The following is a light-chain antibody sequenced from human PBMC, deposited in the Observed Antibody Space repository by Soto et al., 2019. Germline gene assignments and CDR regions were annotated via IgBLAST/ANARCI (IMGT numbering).Light chain of an antibody. CDR2: EVS. CDR3: SSYTSSSTGLYV. J-gene: IGLJ1*01. V-gene: IGLV2-14*01. CDR1: SSDVGGYNY. Sequence: QSALTQPASVSGSPGQSITISCTGTSSDVGGYNYVSWYQQHPGKAPKLMIYEVSNRPSGVSNRFSGSKSGNTASLTISGLQAEDEADYYCSSYTSSSTGLYVFRTGTKLTVL.